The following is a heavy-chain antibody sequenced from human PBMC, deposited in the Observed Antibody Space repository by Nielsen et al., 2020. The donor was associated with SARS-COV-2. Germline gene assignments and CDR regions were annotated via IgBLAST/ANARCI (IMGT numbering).Heavy chain of an antibody. CDR2: IRSKANSYAT. D-gene: IGHD3-22*01. CDR3: TRSITMIERWYFDL. J-gene: IGHJ2*01. V-gene: IGHV3-73*01. CDR1: GFTFSGSA. Sequence: GESLKISCAASGFTFSGSAMHWVRQASGKGLEWVGRIRSKANSYATAYAASVKGRFTISRDDSKNTAYLQMNSLKTEDTAVYYCTRSITMIERWYFDLWGRVTLVTVSS.